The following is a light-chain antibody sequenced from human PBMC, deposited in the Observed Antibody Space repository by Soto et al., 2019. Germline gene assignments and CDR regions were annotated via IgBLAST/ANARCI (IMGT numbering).Light chain of an antibody. CDR2: EVS. Sequence: QSVLTQPPSVSGSPGQSVAISCTGTSSDVGSYNRVSWYQQPPGTAPKLLIYEVSNRPSGVPDRFSGSKSGNTASLTTSGLQAEDEAGYYCSSFTCSSTYVFGTGTKVTVL. CDR3: SSFTCSSTYV. CDR1: SSDVGSYNR. J-gene: IGLJ1*01. V-gene: IGLV2-18*03.